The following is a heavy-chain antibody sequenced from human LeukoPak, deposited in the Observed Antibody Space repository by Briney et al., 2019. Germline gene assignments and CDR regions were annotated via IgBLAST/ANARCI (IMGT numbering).Heavy chain of an antibody. Sequence: ASVQVSCKASGYTFTSYGISWVRQAPGQGLEGMGWINPNSGGTNYAQKFQGRVTMTRDTSISTAYMELSRLRSDDTAVYYCARDWGLRVELDYWGQGTLVTVSS. CDR1: GYTFTSYG. CDR2: INPNSGGT. J-gene: IGHJ4*02. V-gene: IGHV1-2*02. D-gene: IGHD5/OR15-5a*01. CDR3: ARDWGLRVELDY.